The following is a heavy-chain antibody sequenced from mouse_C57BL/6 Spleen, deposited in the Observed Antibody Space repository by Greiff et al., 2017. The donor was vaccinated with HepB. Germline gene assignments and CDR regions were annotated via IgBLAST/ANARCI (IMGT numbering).Heavy chain of an antibody. CDR3: ARFDYDGGDYFDY. Sequence: EVQLVESGPELVKPGASVKIPCKASGYTFTDYNMDWVKQSHGKSLEWIGDINPNNGGTIYNQKFKGKATLTVDKSSSTAYMELRSLTSEDTAVYYCARFDYDGGDYFDYWGQGTTLTVSS. CDR1: GYTFTDYN. D-gene: IGHD2-4*01. V-gene: IGHV1-18*01. J-gene: IGHJ2*01. CDR2: INPNNGGT.